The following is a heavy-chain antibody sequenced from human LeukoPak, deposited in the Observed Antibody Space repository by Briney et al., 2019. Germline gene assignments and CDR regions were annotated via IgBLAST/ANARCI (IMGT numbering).Heavy chain of an antibody. V-gene: IGHV3-23*01. D-gene: IGHD1-26*01. CDR2: ISASGGST. J-gene: IGHJ4*02. CDR3: ARSPGTPSGSYRAPYFDY. Sequence: GGSLRLSCAASGFTFSSYGMSWVRQAPGKGPEWVSGISASGGSTYYADSVKGRFTISRDNAKNSLYLQMNSLRAEDTAVYYCARSPGTPSGSYRAPYFDYWGQGTLVTVYS. CDR1: GFTFSSYG.